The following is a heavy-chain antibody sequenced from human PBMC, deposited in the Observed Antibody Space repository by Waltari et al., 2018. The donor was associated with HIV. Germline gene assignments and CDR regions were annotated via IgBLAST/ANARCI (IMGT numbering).Heavy chain of an antibody. Sequence: QVQLQESGPGFVKPSETLSLICNVSGCSLARSDSFLGWLRQSPDLTPERVGSALYTRRPDLFTGQFFAKSSLKSRAALSVDTSKNQVSLRLTSVTAADTGLYYCVRHAAEFRPDFGWILAGVFEPWGLGTQVIVS. CDR3: VRHAAEFRPDFGWILAGVFEP. J-gene: IGHJ1*01. D-gene: IGHD6-19*01. CDR2: ALYTRRPDLFTGQF. V-gene: IGHV4-39*01. CDR1: GCSLARSDSF.